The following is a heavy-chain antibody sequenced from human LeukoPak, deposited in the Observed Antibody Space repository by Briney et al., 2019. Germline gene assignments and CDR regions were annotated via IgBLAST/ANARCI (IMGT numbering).Heavy chain of an antibody. CDR2: IKGDGSEK. CDR1: ELIFTREY. V-gene: IGHV3-7*02. CDR3: AMFGLVAAIDS. Sequence: GGSLRLSCEVSELIFTREYMTWVRQAPGRGLEWVANIKGDGSEKYYADSVRGQFTISRDNAKNSLYLQMNSLRAEDTAVYYCAMFGLVAAIDSWGQGTLVTVSS. D-gene: IGHD5-12*01. J-gene: IGHJ4*02.